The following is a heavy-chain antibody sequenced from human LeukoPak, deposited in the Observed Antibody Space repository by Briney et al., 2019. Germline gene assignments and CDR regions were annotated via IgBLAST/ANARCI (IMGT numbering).Heavy chain of an antibody. V-gene: IGHV3-30*03. Sequence: GGSLRLSCAASGFTFSSYGMHWVRQAPGKGLEWVAVISYDGSNKYYADSVKGRFTISRDNSKNTLYLQMNSPRAEDTAVYYCATSSGYYPHFDYWGQGTLVTVSS. D-gene: IGHD3-22*01. J-gene: IGHJ4*02. CDR3: ATSSGYYPHFDY. CDR1: GFTFSSYG. CDR2: ISYDGSNK.